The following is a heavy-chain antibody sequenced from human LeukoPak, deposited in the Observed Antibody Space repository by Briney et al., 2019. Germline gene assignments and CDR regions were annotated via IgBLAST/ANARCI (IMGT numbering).Heavy chain of an antibody. Sequence: ASVKVSCKVSGYTLTHLSMHWVRQAPGNGLEWMGGFDPEDGETIYAQKFQGRVTMTEDTSTDTAYMELSSLRSEDTAVYYCATNLGIWFDKNNTWGQGTLVTVSS. J-gene: IGHJ4*02. CDR1: GYTLTHLS. CDR2: FDPEDGET. V-gene: IGHV1-24*01. D-gene: IGHD3-10*01. CDR3: ATNLGIWFDKNNT.